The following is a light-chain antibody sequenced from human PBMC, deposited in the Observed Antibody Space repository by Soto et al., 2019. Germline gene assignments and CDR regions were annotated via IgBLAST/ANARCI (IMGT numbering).Light chain of an antibody. J-gene: IGKJ1*01. V-gene: IGKV3-15*01. CDR3: QQYNNWPRT. Sequence: EIVMTQSPATLSVSPGERATLSCRASQSVSSNLAWYQQKPDHAPRLLIYGASTRATGIPVRFSGSGSGTEFTLTISSLQSEDFAVYYCQQYNNWPRTFGQGTKVEIK. CDR1: QSVSSN. CDR2: GAS.